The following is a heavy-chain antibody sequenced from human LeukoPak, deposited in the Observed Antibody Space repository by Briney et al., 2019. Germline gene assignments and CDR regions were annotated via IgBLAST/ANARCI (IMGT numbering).Heavy chain of an antibody. V-gene: IGHV1-2*02. Sequence: ASVKVSCKASGYTFTGYYMHWVRQAPGQGLEWMGWINPNSGGTNYAQKFQGRVTITRDTSISTAYMELSRLRSDDTAVYYCARGQELLGAFDIWGQGTMVTVSS. CDR2: INPNSGGT. D-gene: IGHD3-10*01. CDR3: ARGQELLGAFDI. J-gene: IGHJ3*02. CDR1: GYTFTGYY.